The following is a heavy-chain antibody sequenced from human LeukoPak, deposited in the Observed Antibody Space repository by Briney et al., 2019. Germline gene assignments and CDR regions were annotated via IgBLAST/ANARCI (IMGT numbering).Heavy chain of an antibody. D-gene: IGHD3-22*01. CDR2: INPNSGGT. J-gene: IGHJ6*03. CDR3: ARDYYGLPNYYYYIDV. V-gene: IGHV1-2*02. CDR1: GYTFTGYY. Sequence: GASVKVSCKASGYTFTGYYMHWVRQAPGQGLEWMGWINPNSGGTNYAQKFQGRVTMTRDTSISTAYMELSRLRSDDTAVYYCARDYYGLPNYYYYIDVWGKGTTVTVSS.